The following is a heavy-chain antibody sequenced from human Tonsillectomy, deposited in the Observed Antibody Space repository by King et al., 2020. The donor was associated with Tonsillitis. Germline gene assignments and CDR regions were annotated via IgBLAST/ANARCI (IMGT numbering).Heavy chain of an antibody. CDR1: GYSISSGYY. CDR3: AREGGDAAGDVIDP. V-gene: IGHV4-38-2*02. Sequence: VQLQESGPGLVKPSETLSLTCAVSGYSISSGYYWGWIRQPPGKGLEWIGIIYHSGSTYYNPSLKSRVTISVDTSKNQFSLKLSAVTAADTAVCYCAREGGDAAGDVIDPWGQGTLVTVSS. CDR2: IYHSGST. J-gene: IGHJ5*02. D-gene: IGHD6-13*01.